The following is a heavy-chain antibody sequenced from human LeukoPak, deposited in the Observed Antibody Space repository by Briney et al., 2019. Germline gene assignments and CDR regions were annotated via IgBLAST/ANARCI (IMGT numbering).Heavy chain of an antibody. CDR3: AIVHYYDSSGYYYLDYYYGMDV. V-gene: IGHV3-23*01. Sequence: GGSLRLSCAASGFTFSNYAMNWVRQAPGKGLEWVSVISGSGGSTYYADSVKGRFTISRDNSKNTLYLQMNSLRAEDTAVYYCAIVHYYDSSGYYYLDYYYGMDVWGQGTTVTVSS. CDR1: GFTFSNYA. J-gene: IGHJ6*02. D-gene: IGHD3-22*01. CDR2: ISGSGGST.